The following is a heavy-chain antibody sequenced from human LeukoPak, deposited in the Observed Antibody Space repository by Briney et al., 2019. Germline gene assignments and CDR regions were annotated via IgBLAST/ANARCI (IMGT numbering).Heavy chain of an antibody. V-gene: IGHV3-30*03. CDR2: ISYDGSNK. J-gene: IGHJ3*02. CDR3: AREDSTSAFDI. CDR1: GFTFSNAW. Sequence: GGSLRLSCAASGFTFSNAWMSWVRQAPGKGLEWVAVISYDGSNKYYADSVKGRFTISRDNSKNTLYLQMNSLRAEDTAVYYCAREDSTSAFDIWGQGTMVTVSS. D-gene: IGHD5-18*01.